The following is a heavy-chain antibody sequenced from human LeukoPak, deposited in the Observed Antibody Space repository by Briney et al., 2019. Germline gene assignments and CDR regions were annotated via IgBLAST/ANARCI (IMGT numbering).Heavy chain of an antibody. CDR2: IYYSGST. Sequence: SETLSLTCTVSGGSISSGGYYWSWIRQHPGKGLEWIGYIYYSGSTYYNPSLKSRVTISVDTSKNQFSLKLSSVTAADTAVYYCARHGAIVGATEAFDIWGQGTMVTVSS. D-gene: IGHD1-26*01. CDR1: GGSISSGGYY. V-gene: IGHV4-31*03. J-gene: IGHJ3*02. CDR3: ARHGAIVGATEAFDI.